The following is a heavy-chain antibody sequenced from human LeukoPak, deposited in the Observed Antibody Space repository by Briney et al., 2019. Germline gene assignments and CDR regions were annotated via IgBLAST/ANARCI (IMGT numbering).Heavy chain of an antibody. CDR1: GGSFSGYY. V-gene: IGHV4-34*01. CDR3: LAAGFDY. D-gene: IGHD6-13*01. Sequence: PWETLSLTCAVYGGSFSGYYWSWIRQPPGKGLEWIGEINHSGSTNYNPSLKSRVTISVDTSKNQFSLKLSSVTAADTAVYYCLAAGFDYWGQGTLVTVSS. J-gene: IGHJ4*02. CDR2: INHSGST.